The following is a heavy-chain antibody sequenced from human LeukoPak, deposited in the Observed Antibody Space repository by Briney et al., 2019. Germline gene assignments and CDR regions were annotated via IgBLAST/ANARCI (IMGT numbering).Heavy chain of an antibody. D-gene: IGHD1-26*01. CDR3: ARGAVGATFN. J-gene: IGHJ4*02. CDR1: GFTFSSYG. CDR2: IWYDGSNK. Sequence: GRSLRLSCAASGFTFSSYGMHWVRQAPGKGLEWVAVIWYDGSNKYYADSVKGRFTISRDNSKNTLYLQMNSPRAEDTAVYYCARGAVGATFNWGQGTLVTVSS. V-gene: IGHV3-33*01.